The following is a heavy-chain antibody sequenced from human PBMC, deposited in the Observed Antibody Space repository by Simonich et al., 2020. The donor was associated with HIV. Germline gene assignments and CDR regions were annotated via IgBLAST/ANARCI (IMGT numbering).Heavy chain of an antibody. V-gene: IGHV1-3*01. D-gene: IGHD6-19*01. Sequence: QVQLVQSGAEVKKPGASVKVSCKASGYTFTSYPMHWVRQAPGKRLEWMGWINAGDGNTKYSQKFQGGVTLTRDTSANTAYMELSSLRFEDTAVYYCARDLDTSGWSAWFDPWGQGTLVTVSS. CDR2: INAGDGNT. CDR1: GYTFTSYP. J-gene: IGHJ5*02. CDR3: ARDLDTSGWSAWFDP.